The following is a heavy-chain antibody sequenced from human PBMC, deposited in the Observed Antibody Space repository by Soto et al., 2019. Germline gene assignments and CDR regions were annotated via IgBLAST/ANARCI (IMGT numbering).Heavy chain of an antibody. Sequence: SETLSLTCTVSGGSISSSSYYWVWIRQPPGKGLEWIGSIYYSGSTYYNPSLKSRVTISVDTSKNQFSLKLSSVTAADTAVYYCASGHYSSSSENPFDYWGQGTLVTVS. J-gene: IGHJ4*02. V-gene: IGHV4-39*01. CDR1: GGSISSSSYY. D-gene: IGHD6-6*01. CDR3: ASGHYSSSSENPFDY. CDR2: IYYSGST.